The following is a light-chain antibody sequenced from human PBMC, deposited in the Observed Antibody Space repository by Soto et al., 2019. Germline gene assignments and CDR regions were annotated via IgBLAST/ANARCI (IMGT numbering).Light chain of an antibody. V-gene: IGLV2-14*01. CDR2: GVS. CDR3: SSYTSSSTPYV. CDR1: SSDVGGHNF. J-gene: IGLJ1*01. Sequence: QSALTQPASVSGSPGQSITISCTGTSSDVGGHNFVSWYQQHPGKAPKLMIYGVSNRPSGVSDRFSGSKSGNTASLTISGLQAEDEAEYYCSSYTSSSTPYVFGTGTKVTVL.